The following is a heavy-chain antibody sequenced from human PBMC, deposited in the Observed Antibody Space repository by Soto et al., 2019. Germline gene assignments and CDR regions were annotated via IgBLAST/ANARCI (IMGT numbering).Heavy chain of an antibody. V-gene: IGHV4-31*01. J-gene: IGHJ6*02. Sequence: QVQLQESGPGLVKPSQTLSLTCTVSGGSISSGGYYWSWIRQHPGKGLEWIGYIYYSGSTYYNPSLNSQVTISLDTSKNQFSLKLSSVTAADTAVYYCARDPRLGAVAGTTYYGMDVWGQGTTVTVSS. CDR2: IYYSGST. CDR1: GGSISSGGYY. CDR3: ARDPRLGAVAGTTYYGMDV. D-gene: IGHD6-19*01.